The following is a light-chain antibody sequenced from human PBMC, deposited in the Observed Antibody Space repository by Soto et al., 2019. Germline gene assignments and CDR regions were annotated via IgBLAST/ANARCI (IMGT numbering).Light chain of an antibody. J-gene: IGKJ1*01. CDR2: GAS. CDR1: QSVSSN. V-gene: IGKV3-15*01. CDR3: QQYNNWPAWT. Sequence: IVMTQSPATLSVSPGERATLCCRAIQSVSSNLSSYQQKPVQAPRLXIYGASTRATGIPARISGSGSGTEYTLTISSLQSADFSVYYCQQYNNWPAWTFGQGTKVDIK.